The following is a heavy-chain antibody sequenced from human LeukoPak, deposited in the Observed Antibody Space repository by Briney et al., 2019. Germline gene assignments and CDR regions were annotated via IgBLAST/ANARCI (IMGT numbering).Heavy chain of an antibody. CDR2: IYYSGST. D-gene: IGHD6-13*01. Sequence: SETLSLTCAVSGDSISRSSYYWGWIRQPPGKGLEWIGSIYYSGSTYYNPSLKSRVTISVDTSKNQFSLKLSSVTAADTAVYYCARDRQQLVRGDYFDFWGQGTLVTVSS. J-gene: IGHJ4*02. CDR3: ARDRQQLVRGDYFDF. CDR1: GDSISRSSYY. V-gene: IGHV4-39*07.